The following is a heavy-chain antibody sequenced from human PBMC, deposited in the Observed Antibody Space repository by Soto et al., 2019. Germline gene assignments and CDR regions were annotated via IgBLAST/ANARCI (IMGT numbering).Heavy chain of an antibody. CDR1: GGSMSSSVYS. V-gene: IGHV4-39*01. Sequence: PSETLSLTCTVSGGSMSSSVYSWGWIRHPPGKGLEWIGSIYYSGSTYYNPSLKSRVTISVDTSKNQISLKLRSVTAADTAVYYCARHNDDSSGYREYYFDYRGQGTSVTV. D-gene: IGHD3-22*01. CDR2: IYYSGST. J-gene: IGHJ4*02. CDR3: ARHNDDSSGYREYYFDY.